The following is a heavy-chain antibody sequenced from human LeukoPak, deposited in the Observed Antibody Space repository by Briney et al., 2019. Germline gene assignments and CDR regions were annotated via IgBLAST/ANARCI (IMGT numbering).Heavy chain of an antibody. Sequence: GGSLRLSCAASGFTVSSNYMSWVRQAPGKGLEWVSVIYSGGSTYYADSVKGRFTISRDNSKNTLYLQMNSLRAEDTAVYYCARGTFGGGYNFDNWGQGTLVTFSS. CDR3: ARGTFGGGYNFDN. V-gene: IGHV3-66*01. CDR2: IYSGGST. CDR1: GFTVSSNY. J-gene: IGHJ4*01. D-gene: IGHD3-3*01.